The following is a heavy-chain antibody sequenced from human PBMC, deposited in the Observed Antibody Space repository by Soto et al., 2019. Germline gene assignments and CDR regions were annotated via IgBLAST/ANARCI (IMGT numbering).Heavy chain of an antibody. V-gene: IGHV1-18*01. CDR1: GGTFSSYA. CDR3: ARFRGLRICDY. CDR2: IIANIGNT. J-gene: IGHJ4*02. D-gene: IGHD3-10*01. Sequence: ASVKVSCKASGGTFSSYAISWVRQAPGQGLEWMGWIIANIGNTNYAQKLQGRVTMTTDTSTSTAYMELRSLRSDDTAVYYCARFRGLRICDYWGQGTLVTAPQ.